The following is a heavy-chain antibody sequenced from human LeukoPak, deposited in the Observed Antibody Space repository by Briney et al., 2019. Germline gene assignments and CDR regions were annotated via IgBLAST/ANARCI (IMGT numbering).Heavy chain of an antibody. V-gene: IGHV3-7*01. CDR1: GFTFRNYW. CDR2: VKQDGSEK. Sequence: GGSLSLSCVASGFTFRNYWMTWVRQAPGKGLEWVANVKQDGSEKHYVDSVRGRFTISRDNTKNSLYLQMNSLRAEDTAVYYCARGAPYWGQGTLVTVSS. J-gene: IGHJ4*02. CDR3: ARGAPY.